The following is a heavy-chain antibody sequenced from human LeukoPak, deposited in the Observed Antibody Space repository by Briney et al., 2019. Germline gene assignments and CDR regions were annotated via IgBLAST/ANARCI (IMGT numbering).Heavy chain of an antibody. D-gene: IGHD3-16*01. V-gene: IGHV4-4*02. CDR2: IYHSGST. Sequence: SGTLSLTCAVSGDSISSSNWWSWVRQPPGKGLEWIGEIYHSGSTNHNPSLKSRVTISVDKSKNQFSLKVSYVTAADTAVYYCARDLHPRLTGYFDYWGQGTVVTVSS. CDR1: GDSISSSNW. CDR3: ARDLHPRLTGYFDY. J-gene: IGHJ4*02.